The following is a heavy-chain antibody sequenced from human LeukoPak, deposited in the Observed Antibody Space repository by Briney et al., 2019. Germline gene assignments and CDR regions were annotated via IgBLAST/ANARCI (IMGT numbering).Heavy chain of an antibody. V-gene: IGHV4-34*01. CDR3: ARGVYYYTIRQSSWFDP. Sequence: SETLSLTCAVYGGSFSGYYWSWIRQPPGKGLEWIGEINHSGSTNYNPSLKSRVTISVDTSKNQFSLKLSSVTAADTAVYYCARGVYYYTIRQSSWFDPWGQGTLVTVSS. CDR1: GGSFSGYY. D-gene: IGHD3-10*01. J-gene: IGHJ5*02. CDR2: INHSGST.